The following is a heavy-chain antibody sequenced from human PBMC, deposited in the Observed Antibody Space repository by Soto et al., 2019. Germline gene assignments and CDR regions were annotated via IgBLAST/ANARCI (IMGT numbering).Heavy chain of an antibody. V-gene: IGHV1-69*08. CDR1: GGTFSSYT. Sequence: QVQLVQSGAEVKKPGSSVKVSCKASGGTFSSYTISWVRQAPGQGLEWMGRIIPILGIANYAQKFQGRVTITADKSTSTAYMELSSLRSEDPAVYYCARDRLGGATEGYWGQGTLVTVSS. CDR2: IIPILGIA. J-gene: IGHJ4*02. D-gene: IGHD1-26*01. CDR3: ARDRLGGATEGY.